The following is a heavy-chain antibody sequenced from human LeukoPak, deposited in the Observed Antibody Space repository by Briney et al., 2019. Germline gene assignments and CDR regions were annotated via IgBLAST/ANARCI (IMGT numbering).Heavy chain of an antibody. V-gene: IGHV1-24*01. CDR3: ATGYGYSGYDRDDAFDI. Sequence: ASVKVSCKASGYTFPSYYMHWVRQAPGKGLEWMGGFDPEDGETIYAQKFQGRVTMTEDTSTNTAYMELSSLRSEDTAVYCCATGYGYSGYDRDDAFDIWGQGTMVTVSS. CDR2: FDPEDGET. D-gene: IGHD5-12*01. J-gene: IGHJ3*02. CDR1: GYTFPSYY.